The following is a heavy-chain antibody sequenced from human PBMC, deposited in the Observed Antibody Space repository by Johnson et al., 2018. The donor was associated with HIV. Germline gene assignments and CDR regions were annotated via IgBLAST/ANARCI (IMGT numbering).Heavy chain of an antibody. CDR2: IWYDGSNK. CDR3: ASGVTARAPLLI. J-gene: IGHJ3*02. Sequence: QVQLVESGGGVVQPGRSLRLSCAASGFIFSSYGMHWVRQAPGKGLEWVAVIWYDGSNKYYADSVKGRFTISRDNSKNTLYLQMNSLRADDTAVYYCASGVTARAPLLIWGQGKMVTVSS. D-gene: IGHD6-6*01. V-gene: IGHV3-33*01. CDR1: GFIFSSYG.